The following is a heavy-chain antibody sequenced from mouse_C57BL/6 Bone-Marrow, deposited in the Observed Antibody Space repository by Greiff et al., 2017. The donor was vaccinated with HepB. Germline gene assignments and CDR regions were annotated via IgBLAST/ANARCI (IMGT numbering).Heavy chain of an antibody. V-gene: IGHV14-4*01. D-gene: IGHD1-1*01. CDR1: GFNIKDDY. Sequence: VQLQQSGAELVRPGASVKLSCTASGFNIKDDYMHWVKQRPEQGLEWIGWIDPENGDTEYASKFQGKATITADTSSNTAYLQLSSLTSEDTAVYYCARYGPYYFDYWGQGTTLTVSS. CDR2: IDPENGDT. J-gene: IGHJ2*01. CDR3: ARYGPYYFDY.